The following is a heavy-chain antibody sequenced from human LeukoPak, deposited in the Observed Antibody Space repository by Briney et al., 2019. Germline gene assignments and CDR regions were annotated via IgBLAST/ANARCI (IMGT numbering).Heavy chain of an antibody. CDR3: ARGSDHYDSSGYRHFDL. J-gene: IGHJ2*01. V-gene: IGHV4-59*01. D-gene: IGHD3-22*01. CDR2: IYYSGST. Sequence: SETLSLTCTVSGGSIRSYFWSWIRQPPGKGLEWIGYIYYSGSTNYNPSLKSRVTISVDTSKNQFSLKLSSVTAADTAVYYCARGSDHYDSSGYRHFDLWGRGTLATVSS. CDR1: GGSIRSYF.